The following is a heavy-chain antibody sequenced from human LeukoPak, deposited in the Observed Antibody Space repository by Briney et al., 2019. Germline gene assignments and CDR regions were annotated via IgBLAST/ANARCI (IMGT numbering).Heavy chain of an antibody. CDR1: GFTFSSYS. Sequence: GGSLRLSCAASGFTFSSYSMNWVRQAPGKGLEWVSSISSSSYIYYADSVKGRFTISRDNAKNSLYLQMNSLRAEDTAVYYCARGTSMTTVTTQGDYWGQGTLVTVSS. D-gene: IGHD4-17*01. CDR3: ARGTSMTTVTTQGDY. CDR2: ISSSSYI. V-gene: IGHV3-21*01. J-gene: IGHJ4*02.